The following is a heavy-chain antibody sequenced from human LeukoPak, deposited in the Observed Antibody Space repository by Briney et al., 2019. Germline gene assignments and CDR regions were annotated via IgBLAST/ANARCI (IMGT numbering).Heavy chain of an antibody. V-gene: IGHV4-34*01. Sequence: ASETLSLTCAVYGESLSKYYWTWIRQSPGKGLEWVVEINHRGSTNLNPSLKSRVTLSVDTSKHQFSLKLTSVTAADAAVYYCASSVGSTDYWGQGTLVTVSS. CDR1: GESLSKYY. D-gene: IGHD1-26*01. J-gene: IGHJ4*02. CDR3: ASSVGSTDY. CDR2: INHRGST.